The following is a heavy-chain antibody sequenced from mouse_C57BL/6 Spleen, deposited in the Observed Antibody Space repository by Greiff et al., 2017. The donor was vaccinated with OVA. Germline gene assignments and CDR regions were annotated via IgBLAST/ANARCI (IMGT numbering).Heavy chain of an antibody. J-gene: IGHJ4*01. CDR3: AREDSSGYYAMDY. CDR2: INYDGSST. Sequence: EVMLVESEGGLVQPGSSMKLSCTASGFTFSDYYMAWVRQVPEKGLEWVANINYDGSSTYYLDSLKSRFIISRDNAKNILYLQMSSLKSEDTATYYCAREDSSGYYAMDYWGQGTSVTVSS. CDR1: GFTFSDYY. D-gene: IGHD3-2*02. V-gene: IGHV5-16*01.